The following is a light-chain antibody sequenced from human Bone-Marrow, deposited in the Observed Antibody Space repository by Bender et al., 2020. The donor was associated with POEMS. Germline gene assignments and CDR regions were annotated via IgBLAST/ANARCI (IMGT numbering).Light chain of an antibody. CDR3: AVWHDSLNGWV. CDR1: SSNIGAHA. CDR2: SSH. J-gene: IGLJ3*02. V-gene: IGLV1-44*01. Sequence: QSVLTQPPSASGTPGQRVTISCSGGSSNIGAHAVNWYQHLPGTAPKLLIYSSHRRPSKVPDRFSGSRSGTSASLAISGLQSKDGADYYCAVWHDSLNGWVFGGGAKLTVL.